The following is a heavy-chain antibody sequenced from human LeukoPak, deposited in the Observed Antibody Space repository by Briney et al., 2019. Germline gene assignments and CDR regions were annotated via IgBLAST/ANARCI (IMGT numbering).Heavy chain of an antibody. D-gene: IGHD2-15*01. V-gene: IGHV1-18*01. CDR3: ARGVAAGSPFDY. Sequence: ASVKVSCKASGYTFTSYSISWVRQAPGQGLEWVGWINAYNGNTNYAQKLQGRVTMTTDTSTSTAYMELRSLRSDDTAVYYCARGVAAGSPFDYWGQGALVTVSS. CDR1: GYTFTSYS. J-gene: IGHJ4*02. CDR2: INAYNGNT.